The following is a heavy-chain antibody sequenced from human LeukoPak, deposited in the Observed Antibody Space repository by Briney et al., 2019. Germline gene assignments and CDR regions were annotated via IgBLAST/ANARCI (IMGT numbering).Heavy chain of an antibody. V-gene: IGHV1-2*02. D-gene: IGHD3-22*01. Sequence: ASVKVSCKASGYTFTSYGISWVRQAPGQGLEWMGWINPNSGGTNYAQKFQGRVTMTRDTSISTAYMELSRLRSDDTAVYYCARVSHYYDSSGRGMDVWGKGTTVTISS. CDR2: INPNSGGT. J-gene: IGHJ6*04. CDR3: ARVSHYYDSSGRGMDV. CDR1: GYTFTSYG.